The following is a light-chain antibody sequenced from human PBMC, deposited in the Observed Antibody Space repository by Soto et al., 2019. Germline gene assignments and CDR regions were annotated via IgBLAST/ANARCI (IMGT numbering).Light chain of an antibody. Sequence: EVVMTQSPATLSVSPGERATLSCRASQSVSNNLAWYQQKPGQAPRRLIYGASTRATGIPARFSGSGSGTEFTLTISSLQSEDFEVYYCQQYNNWWTFGQGTKVEIK. J-gene: IGKJ1*01. CDR2: GAS. V-gene: IGKV3-15*01. CDR1: QSVSNN. CDR3: QQYNNWWT.